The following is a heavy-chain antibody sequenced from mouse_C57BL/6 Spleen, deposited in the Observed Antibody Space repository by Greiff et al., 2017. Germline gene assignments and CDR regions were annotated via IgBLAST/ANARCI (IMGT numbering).Heavy chain of an antibody. Sequence: QVQLQQPGAELVMPGASVKLSCKASGYTFTSYWMPWVKQRPGQGLEWIGEIAPSDSYTYYNQKFKGKSTLSGDKSYSTAYMQLSSLTSEDSAVYYCARSSYYSNYHYWGQGTTLTVSS. CDR3: ARSSYYSNYHY. J-gene: IGHJ2*01. V-gene: IGHV1-69*01. CDR2: IAPSDSYT. D-gene: IGHD2-5*01. CDR1: GYTFTSYW.